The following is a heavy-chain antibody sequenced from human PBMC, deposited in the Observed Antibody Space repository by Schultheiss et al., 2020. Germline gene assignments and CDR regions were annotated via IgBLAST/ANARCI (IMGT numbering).Heavy chain of an antibody. V-gene: IGHV4-39*01. Sequence: SQTLSLTCTVSGGSISSSSYYWGWIRQPPGKGLEWIGSIYYSGSTYYNPSLKSRVTISVDTSKNQFSLKLSSVTAADTAVYYCASALDSGFDYWGQGTLVTVYS. CDR1: GGSISSSSYY. CDR3: ASALDSGFDY. J-gene: IGHJ4*02. CDR2: IYYSGST. D-gene: IGHD1-26*01.